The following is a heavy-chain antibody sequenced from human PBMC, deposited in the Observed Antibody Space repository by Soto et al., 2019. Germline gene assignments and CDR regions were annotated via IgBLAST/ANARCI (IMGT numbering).Heavy chain of an antibody. CDR3: ASTDRILTGYLYDY. V-gene: IGHV3-7*05. D-gene: IGHD3-9*01. CDR2: IKQDGSEK. CDR1: GFTFSSYW. Sequence: EVQLVESGGGLVQPGGSLRLSCAASGFTFSSYWMSWVRQAPGKGLEWVANIKQDGSEKYYVDSVKGRFTISRDNAKNSLYLQMNSLRAEDTAVYYCASTDRILTGYLYDYWGQGTLVTVSS. J-gene: IGHJ4*02.